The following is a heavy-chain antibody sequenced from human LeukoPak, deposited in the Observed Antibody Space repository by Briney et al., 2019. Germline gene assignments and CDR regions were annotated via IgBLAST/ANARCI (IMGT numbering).Heavy chain of an antibody. J-gene: IGHJ4*02. Sequence: SETLSLTCAVYGGSFSGYYWSWIRQPPGKGLEWIGSMSYTASPSYSPSLESRATISIDTSKNSFSLKLSSVTAADTAVYYCARPSSDGNYYYWGQGTLVTVSS. CDR1: GGSFSGYY. CDR2: MSYTASP. CDR3: ARPSSDGNYYY. D-gene: IGHD1-26*01. V-gene: IGHV4-34*01.